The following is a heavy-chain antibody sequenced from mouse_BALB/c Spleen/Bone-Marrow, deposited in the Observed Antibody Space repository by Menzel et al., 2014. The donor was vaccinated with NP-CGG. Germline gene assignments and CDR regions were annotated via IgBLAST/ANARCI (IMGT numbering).Heavy chain of an antibody. CDR2: IHYSGYT. V-gene: IGHV3-1*02. D-gene: IGHD1-3*01. CDR3: TREITNEAFDY. J-gene: IGHJ3*01. CDR1: GYSITSGYS. Sequence: VQLQQSGPDLVKPSQSLSLTCTVTGYSITSGYSWHWIRQFPVNIVEWMCYIHYSGYTSYSPSLKSRFSITRKTPKNQFFMQLKSVTTENPATYYCTREITNEAFDYWGQGTLVSVAA.